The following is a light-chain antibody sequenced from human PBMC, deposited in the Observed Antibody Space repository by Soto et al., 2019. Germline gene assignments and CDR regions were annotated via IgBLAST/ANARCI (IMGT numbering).Light chain of an antibody. CDR1: SSDVGGYNY. V-gene: IGLV2-14*01. J-gene: IGLJ1*01. CDR3: SSYTSSSTL. Sequence: QSVLTQPASVSGSDGQSITISCTGTSSDVGGYNYVSWYRQHPGNAPKLMIYEVSNRPSGVSSRFSGSKSGNTASLTISGLQTEDEADYYCSSYTSSSTLFGTGTKVTVL. CDR2: EVS.